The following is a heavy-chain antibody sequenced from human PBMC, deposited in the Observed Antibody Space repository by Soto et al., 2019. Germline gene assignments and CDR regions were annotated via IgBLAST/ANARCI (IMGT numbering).Heavy chain of an antibody. V-gene: IGHV3-21*01. Sequence: GGSLRLSCAASGFTFSSYSMNWGLQAPGKGLEWVSSISSSSSYIYYADSVKGRFTISRDNAKNSLYLQMNSLRAEDTAVYYCARMVNVEKYYYDSSGYYSPAPFDYWGQGTLVTVSS. D-gene: IGHD3-22*01. CDR1: GFTFSSYS. J-gene: IGHJ4*02. CDR2: ISSSSSYI. CDR3: ARMVNVEKYYYDSSGYYSPAPFDY.